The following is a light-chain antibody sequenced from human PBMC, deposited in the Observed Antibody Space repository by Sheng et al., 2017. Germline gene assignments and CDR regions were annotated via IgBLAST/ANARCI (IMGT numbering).Light chain of an antibody. CDR2: DAS. J-gene: IGKJ1*01. CDR1: QSVSRN. CDR3: QHYNNWPRT. V-gene: IGKV3-15*01. Sequence: EIVLTQSPVTLSVSPGERATLSCGASQSVSRNLAWFQQKPGQAPRLLIYDASTRATGFPTRFSGSGSGTEFTLTISSVQSEDFAVYYCQHYNNWPRTFGQGPRWKSN.